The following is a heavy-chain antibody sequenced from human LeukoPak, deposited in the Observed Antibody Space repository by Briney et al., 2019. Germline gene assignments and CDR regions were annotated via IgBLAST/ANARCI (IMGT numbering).Heavy chain of an antibody. J-gene: IGHJ4*02. D-gene: IGHD2-2*01. CDR3: ARPKRYCSSTSCSYYYFDY. CDR2: ISAYNGNT. V-gene: IGHV1-18*01. CDR1: GYTFTSYG. Sequence: ASVKVSCKASGYTFTSYGISWVRQAPGQGLEWMGWISAYNGNTNYAQKLQGRVTMTTDTSTSTAYMELRSLRSGDTAVYYCARPKRYCSSTSCSYYYFDYWGQGTLVTVSS.